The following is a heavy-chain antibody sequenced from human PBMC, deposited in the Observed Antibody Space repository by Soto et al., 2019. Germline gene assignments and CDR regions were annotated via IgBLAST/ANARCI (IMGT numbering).Heavy chain of an antibody. V-gene: IGHV4-39*01. D-gene: IGHD3-3*01. CDR1: GGSISSSSYY. J-gene: IGHJ6*02. Sequence: SETLSLTCTVSGGSISSSSYYWGWIRHPPGKGLEWIGSVYYSGSTYYNPSLKSRVTISVDTSKNQFSLKLSSVTAADTAVYYCARHSHAGDLGYDFWSGYSSYYYYGLDVWGQGTTVT. CDR3: ARHSHAGDLGYDFWSGYSSYYYYGLDV. CDR2: VYYSGST.